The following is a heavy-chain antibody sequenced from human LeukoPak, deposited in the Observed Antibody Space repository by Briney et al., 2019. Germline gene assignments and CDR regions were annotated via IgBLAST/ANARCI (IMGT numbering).Heavy chain of an antibody. J-gene: IGHJ3*02. V-gene: IGHV4-59*08. Sequence: SETLSLTCTVSGGSINSYYWSWIRQPPGKGLEWTGYIYYSGSTNYNPSLKSRVTISVDTSKNQFSLKLSSVTAADTAVYYCARRVTVAYCGGDCYSLDAFDIWGQGTMVTVSS. CDR1: GGSINSYY. CDR2: IYYSGST. D-gene: IGHD2-21*02. CDR3: ARRVTVAYCGGDCYSLDAFDI.